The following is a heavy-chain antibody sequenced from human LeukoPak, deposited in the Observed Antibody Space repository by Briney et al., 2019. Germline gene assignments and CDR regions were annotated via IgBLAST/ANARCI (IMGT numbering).Heavy chain of an antibody. Sequence: PSETLSLTRTVSGGSISSYYWSWIRQPPGKGLEWIGYIYYSGSTNYNPSLKSRVTISVDTSKNQFSLKLSSVTAADTAVYYCARGLRYFDWLSHNWFDPWGQGTLVTVSS. CDR2: IYYSGST. D-gene: IGHD3-9*01. J-gene: IGHJ5*02. CDR1: GGSISSYY. CDR3: ARGLRYFDWLSHNWFDP. V-gene: IGHV4-59*08.